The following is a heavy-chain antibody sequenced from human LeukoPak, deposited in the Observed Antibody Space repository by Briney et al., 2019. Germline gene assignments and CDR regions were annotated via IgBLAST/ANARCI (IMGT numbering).Heavy chain of an antibody. CDR3: TRMSREAPGLPDL. CDR1: GFTFSSYS. V-gene: IGHV3-21*01. J-gene: IGHJ5*02. D-gene: IGHD5-24*01. CDR2: ISSSSSYI. Sequence: GGSLRLSCAASGFTFSSYSMNWVRQAPGKGLEWVSSISSSSSYIYYADSVKGRFTISRDNAKNSLYLQIGSLRADDTAVYYCTRMSREAPGLPDLWGQGTLVTVSS.